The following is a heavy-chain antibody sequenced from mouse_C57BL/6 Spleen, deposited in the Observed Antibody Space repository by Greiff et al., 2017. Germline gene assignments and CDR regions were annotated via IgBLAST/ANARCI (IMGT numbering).Heavy chain of an antibody. Sequence: VQLQQPGAELVKPGASVKLSCKASGYTFTSYWMHWVKQRPGQGLEWIGMIHPNSGSTNYNEKFKSKATLTVDKSTITAYMQRSSRTAEDSAVYYCARLGLYDGYYDAMDDWGQGTSVTVSS. CDR2: IHPNSGST. CDR1: GYTFTSYW. D-gene: IGHD2-3*01. CDR3: ARLGLYDGYYDAMDD. V-gene: IGHV1-64*01. J-gene: IGHJ4*01.